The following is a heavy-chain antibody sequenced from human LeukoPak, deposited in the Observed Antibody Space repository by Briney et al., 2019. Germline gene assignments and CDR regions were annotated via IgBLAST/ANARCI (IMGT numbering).Heavy chain of an antibody. Sequence: SVKVSCKASGGTFSSYAISWVRQAPGQGLEWMGRIIPILGIANYAQKFQGRVTITADKTTSTAYMELSSLRSEDTAVYYCARAVAYCGGDCYFDYWGQGTLVTVSS. CDR1: GGTFSSYA. V-gene: IGHV1-69*04. D-gene: IGHD2-21*02. CDR3: ARAVAYCGGDCYFDY. CDR2: IIPILGIA. J-gene: IGHJ4*02.